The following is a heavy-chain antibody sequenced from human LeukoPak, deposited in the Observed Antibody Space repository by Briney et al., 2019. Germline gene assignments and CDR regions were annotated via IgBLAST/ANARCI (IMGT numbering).Heavy chain of an antibody. J-gene: IGHJ4*02. CDR1: GGSVSTSDYY. CDR2: VFYTGKT. Sequence: SETLSLTCTVFGGSVSTSDYYWGWIRQSPVKGLEWIGDVFYTGKTNYTPSLRGRATISIDTSKHQFSLKLTYVTAADSAVYYCARVFDSWGQGTLVTVSS. CDR3: ARVFDS. V-gene: IGHV4-39*07.